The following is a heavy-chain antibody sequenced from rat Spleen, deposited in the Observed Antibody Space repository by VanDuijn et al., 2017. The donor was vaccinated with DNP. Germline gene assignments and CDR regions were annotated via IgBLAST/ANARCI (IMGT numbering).Heavy chain of an antibody. Sequence: EVQLVESGGGLVQPGRSLKISCTASGFTFSDYNMAWVRQAPNKGLEWVATIIYDGNKAFYRDSVKGRFTISRDNAKNTLYLQMNSLRSEDMATYYCARWYSSGFCFDYWGQGVMVTVSS. V-gene: IGHV5-7*01. CDR1: GFTFSDYN. D-gene: IGHD4-3*01. CDR3: ARWYSSGFCFDY. J-gene: IGHJ2*01. CDR2: IIYDGNKA.